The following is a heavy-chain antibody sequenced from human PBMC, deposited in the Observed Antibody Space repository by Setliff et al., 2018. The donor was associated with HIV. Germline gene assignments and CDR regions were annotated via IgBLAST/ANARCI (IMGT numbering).Heavy chain of an antibody. CDR3: ARQFRYPNRAVAGVDY. CDR1: GGSISSSY. V-gene: IGHV4-59*04. CDR2: IHYSGNT. Sequence: SETLSLTCTVSGGSISSSYWTWTRQPPGKGLEWIGNIHYSGNTYYNPSLKSRVTISVDTSKNQFSLKLSSVTAADTAIYFCARQFRYPNRAVAGVDYWGQGTLVTVSS. D-gene: IGHD6-19*01. J-gene: IGHJ4*02.